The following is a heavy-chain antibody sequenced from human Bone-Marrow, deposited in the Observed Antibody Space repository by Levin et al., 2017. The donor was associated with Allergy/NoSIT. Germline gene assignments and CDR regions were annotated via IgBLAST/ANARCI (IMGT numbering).Heavy chain of an antibody. D-gene: IGHD6-19*01. V-gene: IGHV3-33*01. CDR3: ARDSFSSGWYVGYYYYGMDV. CDR1: GFTFSSYG. CDR2: IWYDGSNK. J-gene: IGHJ6*02. Sequence: GGSLRLSCAASGFTFSSYGMHWVRQAPGKGLEWVAVIWYDGSNKYYADSVKGRFTISRDNSKNTLYLQMNSLRAEDTAVYYCARDSFSSGWYVGYYYYGMDVWGQGTTVTVSS.